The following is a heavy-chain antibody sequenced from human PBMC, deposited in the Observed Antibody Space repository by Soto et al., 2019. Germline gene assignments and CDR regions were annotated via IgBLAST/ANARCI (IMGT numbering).Heavy chain of an antibody. CDR2: ISVYNGDT. CDR1: GYTFTRYG. Sequence: QGHLVQSGAEVKKPGASVKVSCKASGYTFTRYGISWVRQAPGQGLEWMGWISVYNGDTNYAQNLQDRVTMTIDTTTNTAYMELRILTSDDTAVYYCAKKGQPPYYYYSLDVWGQGTTVTVSS. CDR3: AKKGQPPYYYYSLDV. V-gene: IGHV1-18*01. J-gene: IGHJ6*02.